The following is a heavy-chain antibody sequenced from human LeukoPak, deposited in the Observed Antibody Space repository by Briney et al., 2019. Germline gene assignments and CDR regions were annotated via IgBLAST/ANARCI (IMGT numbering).Heavy chain of an antibody. D-gene: IGHD2-15*01. CDR3: TRRVSATRWFDP. Sequence: GGSLRLYCAASGFTFSSYWMHWVRQAPGKGLVWVSRINSDGSTTNYADSVKGRFTISRDNAENTMYLQMNSLGVEDTAVYYCTRRVSATRWFDPWGQGTLVTVSS. CDR1: GFTFSSYW. V-gene: IGHV3-74*01. J-gene: IGHJ5*02. CDR2: INSDGSTT.